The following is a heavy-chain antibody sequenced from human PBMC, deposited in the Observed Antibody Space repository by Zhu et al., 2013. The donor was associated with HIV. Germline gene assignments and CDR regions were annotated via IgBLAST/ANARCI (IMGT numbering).Heavy chain of an antibody. CDR1: GYSFSGYW. D-gene: IGHD3-16*01. V-gene: IGHV1-69*06. J-gene: IGHJ1*01. Sequence: QVQLVQSGADVKKPGASVKVSCKVSGYSFSGYWIYWVRQAPGQGLDWMGGIIPNFDTTNYPQKFQGLVTITADTSTNTVYMELNSLRSEDTAVYYCSRAVGGDYRDVVAGHWGRGTLVTVSS. CDR2: IIPNFDTT. CDR3: SRAVGGDYRDVVAGH.